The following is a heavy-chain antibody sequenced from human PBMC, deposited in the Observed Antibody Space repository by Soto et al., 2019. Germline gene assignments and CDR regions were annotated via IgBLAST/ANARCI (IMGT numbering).Heavy chain of an antibody. CDR2: IKSKTDGGTT. Sequence: GGSLRLSCAASGFTFSNAWMSWVRQAPGKGLEWVGRIKSKTDGGTTDYAAPVKGRFTISRDDSKNTLYLQMNSLKTEDTAVYYCTTTDYYDILTGYYTTPDPSFDYWGQGTLVTVSS. J-gene: IGHJ4*02. CDR3: TTTDYYDILTGYYTTPDPSFDY. V-gene: IGHV3-15*01. D-gene: IGHD3-9*01. CDR1: GFTFSNAW.